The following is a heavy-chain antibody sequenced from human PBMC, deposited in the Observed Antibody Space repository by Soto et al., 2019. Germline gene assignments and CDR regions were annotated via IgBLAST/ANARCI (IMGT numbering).Heavy chain of an antibody. CDR1: GYSFTSYW. Sequence: EVQLVQSGAEVKKPGEALRISCKGSGYSFTSYWICWVRQMPGKGLEWVGRIDPCDSYTNYSPSFQGHVTIPADKSISTAYRQWRSLKAWDTAMNYGARLRVGFGELLTYWGQGPLVTVSS. V-gene: IGHV5-10-1*01. J-gene: IGHJ4*02. CDR2: IDPCDSYT. CDR3: ARLRVGFGELLTY. D-gene: IGHD3-10*01.